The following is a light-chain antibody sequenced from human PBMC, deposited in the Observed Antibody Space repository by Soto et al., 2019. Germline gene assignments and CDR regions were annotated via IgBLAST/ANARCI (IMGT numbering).Light chain of an antibody. V-gene: IGKV3-15*01. Sequence: EIVMTQSPATLSVSPGERATLSCWASQSVSSSLAWYQQKPGQAPRLLIYGASTRATGIPARFSGSGSGTVFTFNISSLQSEDLAVYFCQQYNKWPLSFGRGTKVEI. CDR1: QSVSSS. CDR2: GAS. J-gene: IGKJ4*01. CDR3: QQYNKWPLS.